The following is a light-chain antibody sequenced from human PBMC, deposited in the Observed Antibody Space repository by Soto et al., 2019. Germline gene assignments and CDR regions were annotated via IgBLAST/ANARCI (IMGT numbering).Light chain of an antibody. CDR2: DAS. Sequence: EIVMTQSPATLSVSPGERATLSCRASQSVSSNLAWYQQKPGQAPSLLIYDASNRATGIPARFSGSGSGTDFTLTISSLEPEDFAIYYCQQRSSWPITFGPGTKVDI. CDR3: QQRSSWPIT. CDR1: QSVSSN. V-gene: IGKV3-11*01. J-gene: IGKJ3*01.